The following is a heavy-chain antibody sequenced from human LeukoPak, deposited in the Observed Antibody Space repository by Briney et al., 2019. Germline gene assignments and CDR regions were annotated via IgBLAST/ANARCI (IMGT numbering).Heavy chain of an antibody. J-gene: IGHJ4*02. V-gene: IGHV5-51*01. CDR1: GYRFTSHW. Sequence: GGSLEISLQGSGYRFTSHWIGWVRPMPGKGLEWMGIIYPGDSDTRYSPSFQGQVTISADKSISTAYLQWSSLKASDTAMYYCARRQQLVPGFDYWGQGALVTVSS. D-gene: IGHD6-6*01. CDR2: IYPGDSDT. CDR3: ARRQQLVPGFDY.